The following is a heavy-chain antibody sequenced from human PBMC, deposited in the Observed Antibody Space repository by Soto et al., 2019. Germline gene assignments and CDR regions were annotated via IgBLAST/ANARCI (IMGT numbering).Heavy chain of an antibody. Sequence: GGSLRLSCAASGFTFSNAWMNWVRQAPGKGLEWVGRIKSKTDGGTTDYAAPEKGRFTISRDDSKNTLYLQMNSLKTEDTAVYYCTTDLLPYYYDSSGYYDDAFDIWGQGTMDTVSS. J-gene: IGHJ3*02. CDR3: TTDLLPYYYDSSGYYDDAFDI. V-gene: IGHV3-15*07. CDR2: IKSKTDGGTT. D-gene: IGHD3-22*01. CDR1: GFTFSNAW.